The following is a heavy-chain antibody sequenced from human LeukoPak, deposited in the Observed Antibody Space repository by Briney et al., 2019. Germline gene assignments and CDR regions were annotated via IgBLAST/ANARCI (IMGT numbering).Heavy chain of an antibody. CDR1: GYSFTSYW. Sequence: GESLKISCKGVGYSFTSYWIGWVRQMPGKGLEWMAIIYPGDSDTRYSPCFQGQVTISADKSISTAYLQWSSLKASDTAMYYCARSSDSSGYYDYFDYWGQGTLVTVSS. J-gene: IGHJ4*02. D-gene: IGHD3-22*01. CDR3: ARSSDSSGYYDYFDY. V-gene: IGHV5-51*01. CDR2: IYPGDSDT.